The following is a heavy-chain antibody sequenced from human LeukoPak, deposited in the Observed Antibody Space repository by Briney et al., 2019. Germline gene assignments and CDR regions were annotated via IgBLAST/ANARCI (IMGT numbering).Heavy chain of an antibody. J-gene: IGHJ4*02. V-gene: IGHV4-59*12. Sequence: SETLSLTCTVSGGSISNYYWSWIRQPPGKGLEWIGYIYDSGSTNYNPSLKSRVTISVDTSKNQFSLKLNSVTAADTAVYYCAREATSSGWYGYWDQGTLVTVSS. CDR1: GGSISNYY. CDR2: IYDSGST. CDR3: AREATSSGWYGY. D-gene: IGHD6-19*01.